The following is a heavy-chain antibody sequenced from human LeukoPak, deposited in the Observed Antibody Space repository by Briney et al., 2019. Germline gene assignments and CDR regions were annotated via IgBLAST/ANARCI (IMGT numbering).Heavy chain of an antibody. J-gene: IGHJ4*02. CDR2: INPHSGKT. CDR3: ARDYWNDYYYDSSGYYLDY. V-gene: IGHV1-8*01. D-gene: IGHD3-22*01. CDR1: GYPFSNYD. Sequence: ASVKVSCKTSGYPFSNYDINWVRQATGQGLEWMGWINPHSGKTGYAQKFQGRVTITADESTSTAYMELSSLRSEDTAVYYCARDYWNDYYYDSSGYYLDYWGQGTLVTVSS.